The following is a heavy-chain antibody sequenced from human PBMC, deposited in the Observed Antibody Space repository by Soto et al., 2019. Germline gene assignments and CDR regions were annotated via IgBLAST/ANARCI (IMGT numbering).Heavy chain of an antibody. CDR3: ASLGPGATTVTTGAAFDI. CDR2: SIHTGTA. D-gene: IGHD4-17*01. CDR1: GGSIISSNW. V-gene: IGHV4-4*02. Sequence: QVQLQESGPGLVKPSGTLSLTCAVSGGSIISSNWWTWVRQPPGKGLEWIGESIHTGTANYNPSLKSRVPISVDNSKNQFSLNLFSVTAADTAVYYCASLGPGATTVTTGAAFDIWGQGTMVTVSS. J-gene: IGHJ3*02.